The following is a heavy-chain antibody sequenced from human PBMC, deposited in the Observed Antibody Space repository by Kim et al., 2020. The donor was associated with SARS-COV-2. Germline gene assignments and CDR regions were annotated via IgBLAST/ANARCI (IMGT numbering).Heavy chain of an antibody. CDR2: MNPNSGNT. CDR3: ARGFRAAAGPFYYYYYMDV. V-gene: IGHV1-8*01. D-gene: IGHD6-13*01. J-gene: IGHJ6*03. CDR1: GYTFTSYD. Sequence: ASVKVSCKASGYTFTSYDINWVRQATGQGLELMGWMNPNSGNTGYAQKFQGRVTMTRNTSISTAYMELSSLRSEDTAVYYCARGFRAAAGPFYYYYYMDVWGKGTTVTVSS.